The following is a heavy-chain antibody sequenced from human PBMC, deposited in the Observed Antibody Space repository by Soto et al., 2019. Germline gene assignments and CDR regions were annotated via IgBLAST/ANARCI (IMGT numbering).Heavy chain of an antibody. D-gene: IGHD3-9*01. V-gene: IGHV4-59*01. J-gene: IGHJ6*02. CDR1: GGSISSYY. CDR3: ARYTMDYDILTGYRPPFYYGMDV. Sequence: SETLSLTCTVSGGSISSYYWSWIRQPPGKGLEWIGYIYYSGSTNYNPSLKSRVTISVDTSKNQFSLKLSSVTAADTAVYYCARYTMDYDILTGYRPPFYYGMDVWSQGTTVTVSS. CDR2: IYYSGST.